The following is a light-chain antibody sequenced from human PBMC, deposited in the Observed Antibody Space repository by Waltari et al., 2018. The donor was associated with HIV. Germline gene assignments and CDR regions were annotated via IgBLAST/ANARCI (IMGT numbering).Light chain of an antibody. CDR2: AAS. CDR1: QSISSD. CDR3: QPSYSTPYP. V-gene: IGKV1-39*01. J-gene: IGKJ2*01. Sequence: QMTPSPSSLSATVGDGVTIRCRATQSISSDLNWYQQRPGAAPKLLSFAASSLQGWVPSRISGSGAGTDFAFTITNLQPEDCAIYCCQPSYSTPYPLGPGTKVEIK.